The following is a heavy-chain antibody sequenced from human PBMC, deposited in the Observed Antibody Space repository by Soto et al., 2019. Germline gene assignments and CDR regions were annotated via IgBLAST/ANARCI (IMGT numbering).Heavy chain of an antibody. Sequence: QVQLVQSGAEVKKPGASVKVSCKASGYTFTSYGISWVRQAPGQGLEWMGWISAYNGNTNYAQKLQGRVTMTTDTSTSTAYMGLRSLRSDDTGVYYCARDSSPYGDYVGFDYWGQGTLVTVSS. CDR2: ISAYNGNT. J-gene: IGHJ4*02. D-gene: IGHD4-17*01. V-gene: IGHV1-18*01. CDR1: GYTFTSYG. CDR3: ARDSSPYGDYVGFDY.